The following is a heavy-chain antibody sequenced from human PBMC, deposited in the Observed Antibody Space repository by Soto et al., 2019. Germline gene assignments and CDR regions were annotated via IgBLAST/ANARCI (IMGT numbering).Heavy chain of an antibody. J-gene: IGHJ3*02. CDR3: ARVGGGPNDAFDI. CDR1: GFTFSSYS. V-gene: IGHV3-21*01. Sequence: AGGSIRLSSAASGFTFSSYSMNWVRQDTGKGLEWVSSISSSSSYIYYADSVKGRFTISRDNAKNSLYLQMNSLRAEDTAVYYCARVGGGPNDAFDIWGKGTMVTVSS. D-gene: IGHD2-15*01. CDR2: ISSSSSYI.